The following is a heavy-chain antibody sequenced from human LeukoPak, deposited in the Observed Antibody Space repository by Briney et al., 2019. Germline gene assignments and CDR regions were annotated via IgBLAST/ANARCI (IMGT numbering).Heavy chain of an antibody. D-gene: IGHD5-24*01. Sequence: GGSLRLSCAASGFTFRDYSMNWVRQAPGKGLEWILYIGIDSGNTNYADSVKGRFTISGDKAKNSLYLQMNSLRVEDTAVYYCARDYKYAFDNWGQGTLVTVSS. J-gene: IGHJ4*02. CDR1: GFTFRDYS. V-gene: IGHV3-48*01. CDR2: IGIDSGNT. CDR3: ARDYKYAFDN.